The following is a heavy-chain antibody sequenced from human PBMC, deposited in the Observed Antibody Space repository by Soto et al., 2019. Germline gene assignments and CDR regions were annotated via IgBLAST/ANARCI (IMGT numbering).Heavy chain of an antibody. V-gene: IGHV3-23*01. CDR2: ISGSGGST. CDR3: ANFGSTYDFWSGYPSWYYYGMDV. Sequence: EVQLLESGGGLVQPGGSLRLSCAASGFTFSSYAMSWVRQAPGKGLEWVSAISGSGGSTYYADSVKGRFTISRDNSKNTLYLQMNSLRAEETAVYYCANFGSTYDFWSGYPSWYYYGMDVWGQGTTVTVSS. J-gene: IGHJ6*02. CDR1: GFTFSSYA. D-gene: IGHD3-3*01.